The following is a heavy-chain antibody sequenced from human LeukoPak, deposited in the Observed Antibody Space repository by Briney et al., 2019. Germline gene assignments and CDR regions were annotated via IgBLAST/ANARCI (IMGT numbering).Heavy chain of an antibody. CDR2: IYYSGST. CDR3: AMSIAARLNWFDP. CDR1: GGSISSSSYY. J-gene: IGHJ5*02. V-gene: IGHV4-39*07. D-gene: IGHD6-6*01. Sequence: SETLSLTCTVSGGSISSSSYYWGWIRQPPGKGLEWIGSIYYSGSTYYNPSLKSRVTISVDTSKNQFSLKLSSVTAADTAVYYCAMSIAARLNWFDPWGQGTLVTVSS.